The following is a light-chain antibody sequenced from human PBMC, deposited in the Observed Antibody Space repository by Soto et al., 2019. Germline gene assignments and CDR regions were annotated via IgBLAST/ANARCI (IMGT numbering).Light chain of an antibody. CDR2: GAS. Sequence: EIVLTQSPGTLSLSPGERATLSCRASQSVSSSYLAWYQQKPGQAPRLLIYGASSRATGIPDRFSGSGPGTDFTLTISRLEPEDFAVYYCQQYGSLPWTFAQGTEVDIK. CDR3: QQYGSLPWT. V-gene: IGKV3-20*01. CDR1: QSVSSSY. J-gene: IGKJ1*01.